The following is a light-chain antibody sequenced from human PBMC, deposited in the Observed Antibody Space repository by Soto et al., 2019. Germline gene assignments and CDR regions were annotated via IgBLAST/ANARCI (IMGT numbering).Light chain of an antibody. CDR1: QSVSST. Sequence: EVVMTQSPATLSVSPGELATLSCKSSQSVSSTLAWYQQNPGQSPRLLIYGASTRAAGIPARFSGSGSGTEFTLTISSLQSEDFAVYYCQQYNAWPLTFGGGTKVEIK. CDR3: QQYNAWPLT. CDR2: GAS. V-gene: IGKV3-15*01. J-gene: IGKJ4*01.